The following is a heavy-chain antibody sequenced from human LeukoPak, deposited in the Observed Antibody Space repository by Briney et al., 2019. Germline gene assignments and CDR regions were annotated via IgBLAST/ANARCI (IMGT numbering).Heavy chain of an antibody. CDR1: GGSINFYY. CDR2: IYYSGST. CDR3: ARGGSDFLLWHHFDQ. J-gene: IGHJ4*02. V-gene: IGHV4-59*01. Sequence: SETLSLICTVSGGSINFYYWNWIRQPPGKGPEWIGYIYYSGSTNYNPSLESRVTISVDTSKNLFFLILRSVTAADTAVYFCARGGSDFLLWHHFDQWGQGILVTVSS. D-gene: IGHD3-16*01.